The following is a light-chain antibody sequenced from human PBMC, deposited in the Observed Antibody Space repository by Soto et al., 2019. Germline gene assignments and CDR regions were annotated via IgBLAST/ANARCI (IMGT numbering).Light chain of an antibody. J-gene: IGKJ4*01. CDR3: QQRSNWPLT. CDR1: QSVSSY. CDR2: DAS. V-gene: IGKV3-11*01. Sequence: ESVLTQSPATLSLSPGERATLSCRASQSVSSYLAWYQQKPGQAPKLLIYDASNRATGIPARFSGSGSVTDFTLTIRTLETEDVAVYYCQQRSNWPLTFGGGTKVEIQ.